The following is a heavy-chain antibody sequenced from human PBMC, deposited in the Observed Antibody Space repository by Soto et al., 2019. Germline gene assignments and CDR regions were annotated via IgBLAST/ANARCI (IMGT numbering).Heavy chain of an antibody. V-gene: IGHV1-46*03. CDR2: INPSGGST. CDR1: GYTFTSYY. D-gene: IGHD2-15*01. CDR3: ARSLGVVVAATPHDAFDI. J-gene: IGHJ3*02. Sequence: ASVKVSCKASGYTFTSYYMHWVRQAPGQGPEWMGIINPSGGSTSYAQKLQGRVTMTRDTSTSTVYMKMSSLRSEDTAVYYCARSLGVVVAATPHDAFDIWGQGTMVTVSS.